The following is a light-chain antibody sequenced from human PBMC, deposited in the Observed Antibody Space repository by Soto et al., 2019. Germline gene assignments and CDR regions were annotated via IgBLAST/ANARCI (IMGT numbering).Light chain of an antibody. CDR3: QQYNSYPS. Sequence: DIQMTQSPSTLSASVGDRVTITCRASQSISSWLAWYQQKPGKAPKLLIYKASSLESGVPSRFSCSGSGTEFTLTISSLQPDDFATYYCQQYNSYPSFGGGTKVEIK. CDR1: QSISSW. CDR2: KAS. V-gene: IGKV1-5*03. J-gene: IGKJ4*01.